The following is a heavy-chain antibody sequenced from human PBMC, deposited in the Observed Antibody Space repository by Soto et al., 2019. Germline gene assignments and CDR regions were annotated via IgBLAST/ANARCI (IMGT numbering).Heavy chain of an antibody. CDR2: IYYCGST. CDR1: GGSISSGGYY. D-gene: IGHD3-10*01. V-gene: IGHV4-31*03. Sequence: QVQLQESGPGLVKPSQTLSLTCTVSGGSISSGGYYWSWIRQHPGKGLEWIGYIYYCGSTYYNPSLKSRVTISVDTSKNQFSLKLSSVTAADTAVYYCARDRLMVRGVIGGHWFDPWGQGTLVTVSS. CDR3: ARDRLMVRGVIGGHWFDP. J-gene: IGHJ5*02.